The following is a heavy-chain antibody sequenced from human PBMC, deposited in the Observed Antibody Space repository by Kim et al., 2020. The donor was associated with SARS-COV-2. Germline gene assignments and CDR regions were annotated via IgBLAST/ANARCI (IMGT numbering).Heavy chain of an antibody. J-gene: IGHJ4*02. CDR1: GFSFSDNY. CDR3: ARDRDGYNSFDY. Sequence: GGSLRLSCAASGFSFSDNYMTWIRQAPGQGLEWLSDISSSGHTSYTDSVKGRFTISRDNAKKSLYLQMNSLRVEDTAVYYCARDRDGYNSFDYWGQGTLVTGSS. V-gene: IGHV3-11*06. D-gene: IGHD5-12*01. CDR2: ISSSGHT.